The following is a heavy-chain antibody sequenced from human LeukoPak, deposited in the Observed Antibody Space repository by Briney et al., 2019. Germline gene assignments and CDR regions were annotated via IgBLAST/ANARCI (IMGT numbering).Heavy chain of an antibody. CDR1: GGSISSYY. Sequence: KPSETLSLTCTVSGGSISSYYWSWIRQPPGKGLEWIGYIYYSGSTNYNPSLKSRVTISVDTSKNQFSLKLSSVTAADTAVYYCARDGPYNSGSFYFDYWGQGTLVTVSS. V-gene: IGHV4-59*01. J-gene: IGHJ4*02. D-gene: IGHD3-10*01. CDR3: ARDGPYNSGSFYFDY. CDR2: IYYSGST.